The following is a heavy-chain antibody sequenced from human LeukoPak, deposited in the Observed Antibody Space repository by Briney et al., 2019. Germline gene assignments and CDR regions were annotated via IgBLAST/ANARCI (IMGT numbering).Heavy chain of an antibody. CDR3: ARAQVGAPTDL. D-gene: IGHD1-26*01. Sequence: GGSLRLSCAASGFPFSSYAMYWVRQAPGKGLVWVARIHGDGDNISYGDSVRGRFTISRDNAKDTLYLHMNSLRPEDTAVYYCARAQVGAPTDLWGQGTLVTVSS. V-gene: IGHV3-74*01. J-gene: IGHJ5*02. CDR1: GFPFSSYA. CDR2: IHGDGDNI.